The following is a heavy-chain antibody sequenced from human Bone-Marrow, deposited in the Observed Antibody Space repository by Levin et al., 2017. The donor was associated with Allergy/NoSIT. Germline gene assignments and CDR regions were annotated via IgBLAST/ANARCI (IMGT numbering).Heavy chain of an antibody. J-gene: IGHJ6*02. CDR3: ARGHFPYYDSGMDC. Sequence: ASVKVSCKASGYTFTTYGLTWVRQAPGQGLEWMGWVSAYSGNTNYALNLQDRVTMTTDTATNTAYMELTSLRSDDTAIYYCARGHFPYYDSGMDCWGQGHTVGVSS. CDR2: VSAYSGNT. CDR1: GYTFTTYG. V-gene: IGHV1-18*01.